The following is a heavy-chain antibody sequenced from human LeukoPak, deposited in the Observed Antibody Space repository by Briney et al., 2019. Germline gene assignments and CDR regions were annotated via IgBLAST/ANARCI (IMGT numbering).Heavy chain of an antibody. CDR1: GYSFNSHH. V-gene: IGHV1-46*02. J-gene: IGHJ6*02. Sequence: ASVNVSCKTSGYSFNSHHVHWVRQAPGQGLEWMGINFFHDGTTSNTQKFPGRLTMTRDTSTSTVYMELSSLRTEDTAVYYCARDSGNYHYDMDAWGQGTTVIVSS. CDR2: NFFHDGTT. D-gene: IGHD3-10*01. CDR3: ARDSGNYHYDMDA.